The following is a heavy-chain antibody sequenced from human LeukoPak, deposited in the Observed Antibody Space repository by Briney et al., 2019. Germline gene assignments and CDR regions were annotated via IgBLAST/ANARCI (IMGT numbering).Heavy chain of an antibody. CDR1: EDTVTGYY. CDR2: INPNSGGT. CDR3: ARFGTNWYYDFWSGTGFDP. V-gene: IGHV1-2*02. J-gene: IGHJ5*02. D-gene: IGHD3-3*01. Sequence: ASVKVSGKASEDTVTGYYMHRVRQAPGQGLEWMGWINPNSGGTDYAQKFQRRVTMTRDTSINTAYMELSRLRSEDTAVYYCARFGTNWYYDFWSGTGFDPWGQGTLVTVSS.